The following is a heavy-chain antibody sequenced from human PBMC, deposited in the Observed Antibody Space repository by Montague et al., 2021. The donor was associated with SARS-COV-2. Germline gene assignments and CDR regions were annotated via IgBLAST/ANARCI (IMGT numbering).Heavy chain of an antibody. V-gene: IGHV4-59*01. CDR1: GGSISSYF. CDR3: ARVVRYSDFWSGYTEYYPDGMDV. CDR2: IYYSGTT. Sequence: SETLSLTCTVSGGSISSYFWSWIRQPPGKGLEWIGSIYYSGTTNYSPSLKSRVTTPVDTSKNQFSLKLSSVTAADTAVYYCARVVRYSDFWSGYTEYYPDGMDVGGQGTTVTVSS. J-gene: IGHJ6*02. D-gene: IGHD3-3*01.